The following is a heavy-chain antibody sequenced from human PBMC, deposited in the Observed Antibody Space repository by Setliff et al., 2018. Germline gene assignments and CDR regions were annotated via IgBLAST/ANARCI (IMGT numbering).Heavy chain of an antibody. CDR2: IHYSGST. CDR1: AGSISSSSYY. J-gene: IGHJ4*02. Sequence: KPSDTLSLTCTVSAGSISSSSYYWGWIRQPPGKGLEWIATIHYSGSTYYNPSLKSRVTTSVDTSKNQFSLKLSSVTAADTAVYYCARQGRKSDSRGYYYWTDFDYWGQGALVTVSS. D-gene: IGHD3-22*01. V-gene: IGHV4-39*01. CDR3: ARQGRKSDSRGYYYWTDFDY.